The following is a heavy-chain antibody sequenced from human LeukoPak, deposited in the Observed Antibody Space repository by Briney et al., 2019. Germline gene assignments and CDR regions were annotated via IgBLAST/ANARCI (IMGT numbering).Heavy chain of an antibody. J-gene: IGHJ4*02. CDR2: IYHSRST. Sequence: PSQTLSLTCAVSGGSINSGGYSWSWIRQPPGKGLEWIGYIYHSRSTYYNPSLKSRVTISVDRSKNQFSLKLSSVTAADTAVYYCARGTNSYGLDYWGQGTLVTVSS. CDR3: ARGTNSYGLDY. D-gene: IGHD5-18*01. CDR1: GGSINSGGYS. V-gene: IGHV4-30-2*01.